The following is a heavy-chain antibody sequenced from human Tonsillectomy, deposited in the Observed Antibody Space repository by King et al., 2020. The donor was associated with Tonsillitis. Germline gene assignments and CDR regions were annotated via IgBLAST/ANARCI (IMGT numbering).Heavy chain of an antibody. J-gene: IGHJ4*02. V-gene: IGHV3-21*01. CDR3: AKIAAAGVDY. D-gene: IGHD6-13*01. CDR1: GFTFSSYS. Sequence: QLVQSGGGLVKPGGSLRLSCAASGFTFSSYSMNWVRQAPGKGLEWVSSISSSSSYIYYADSVKGRFTISRDNAKNSLYLQMNSLRAEDTAVYYCAKIAAAGVDYWGQGTLVTVSS. CDR2: ISSSSSYI.